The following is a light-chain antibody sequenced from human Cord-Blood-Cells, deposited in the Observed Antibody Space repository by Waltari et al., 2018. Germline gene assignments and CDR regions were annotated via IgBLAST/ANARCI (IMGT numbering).Light chain of an antibody. CDR1: SSDVGGYNY. Sequence: QSALTQPASVSGSPGQSITISCTGTSSDVGGYNYVSWYQQHPGKAPKLMIYEVSNRPSWVSNRFSGSKSGNTASLIISGLQAEDEADYYCSSYTSSSTVVFGGGTKLTVL. J-gene: IGLJ2*01. V-gene: IGLV2-14*01. CDR2: EVS. CDR3: SSYTSSSTVV.